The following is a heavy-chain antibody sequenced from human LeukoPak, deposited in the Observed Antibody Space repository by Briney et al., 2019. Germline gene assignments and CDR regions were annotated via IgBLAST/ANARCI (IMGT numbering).Heavy chain of an antibody. D-gene: IGHD6-19*01. J-gene: IGHJ2*01. CDR2: IYTNGAT. V-gene: IGHV4-4*07. Sequence: SETLSLTCTVSGSSVNHYYWNWLRQPPGKGLEWIGRIYTNGATTSNPSLKSRVTMSIDTSKNQFSLKFKSVTAADTAVYYCARGPLGSGWYVADWYFGLWGRGALVTVSS. CDR1: GSSVNHYY. CDR3: ARGPLGSGWYVADWYFGL.